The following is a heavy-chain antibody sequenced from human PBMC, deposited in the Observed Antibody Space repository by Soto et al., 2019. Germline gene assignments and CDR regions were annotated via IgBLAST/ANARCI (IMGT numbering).Heavy chain of an antibody. V-gene: IGHV4-59*08. CDR2: IYYSGST. CDR3: ARSYSTSWFDP. CDR1: GGAISTYY. Sequence: SETLSLTCTVSGGAISTYYWNWIRQPPGKGLEWIGYIYYSGSTNYNPSLKSRVTMSVDSSKNQFSLMLTSVTAADTAMYYCARSYSTSWFDPWGQGILVTVSS. D-gene: IGHD6-13*01. J-gene: IGHJ5*02.